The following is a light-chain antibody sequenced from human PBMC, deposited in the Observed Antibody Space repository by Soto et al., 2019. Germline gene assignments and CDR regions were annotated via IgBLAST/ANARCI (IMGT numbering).Light chain of an antibody. Sequence: IVLTQSPATLSLSPGEIATLSFVASQSVSSSYLACYQQKPGLATRLLIYDESSRATGIPERFSGSGSGTDFTITISRLEPEDFAVYYCHQYGSSPRTFGQVTKVDIK. J-gene: IGKJ1*01. CDR3: HQYGSSPRT. CDR2: DES. V-gene: IGKV3D-20*01. CDR1: QSVSSSY.